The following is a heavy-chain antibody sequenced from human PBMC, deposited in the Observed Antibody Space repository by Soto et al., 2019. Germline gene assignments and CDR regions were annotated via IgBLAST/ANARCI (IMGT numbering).Heavy chain of an antibody. CDR3: ARINYGVNTLDQ. V-gene: IGHV6-1*01. D-gene: IGHD3-10*01. CDR2: TYYRSKWYN. CDR1: GDSVSSKSAA. Sequence: SQTLSLTCAISGDSVSSKSAAWNWIRQSPSRGLEWLGRTYYRSKWYNEYAVSVKSRITVNPDTSKNQFSLHLSSVTPEDTAIYYCARINYGVNTLDQWGQGTLVTVSS. J-gene: IGHJ4*02.